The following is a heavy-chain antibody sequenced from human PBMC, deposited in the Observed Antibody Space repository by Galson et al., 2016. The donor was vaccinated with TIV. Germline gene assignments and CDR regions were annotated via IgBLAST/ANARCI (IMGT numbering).Heavy chain of an antibody. Sequence: SVKVSCKASGYTFNNFGVSWVRQAPGQGLEWMGWISVYNGETNYAQKFQDRVTLTTDTSTNAAYMELRSLTSDDTAVYYCTCHSGYHYVNEYFHHWGQGTLVTVSS. D-gene: IGHD3-22*01. CDR2: ISVYNGET. CDR1: GYTFNNFG. CDR3: TCHSGYHYVNEYFHH. V-gene: IGHV1-18*01. J-gene: IGHJ1*01.